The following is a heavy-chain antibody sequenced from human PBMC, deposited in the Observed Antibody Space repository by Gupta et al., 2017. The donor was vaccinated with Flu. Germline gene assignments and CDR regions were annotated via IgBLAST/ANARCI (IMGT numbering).Heavy chain of an antibody. CDR2: IYHSGST. CDR1: GGSLSSSNW. J-gene: IGHJ5*02. V-gene: IGHV4-4*02. D-gene: IGHD3-3*01. Sequence: QVQLQESGPGLVKPSGTLSLTCAVSGGSLSSSNWWSWVRQPPGKGLEWIGEIYHSGSTNYNPSLKSRVTISVDKSKNQFSLKLSSVTAADTAVYYCARVVGTLRFLEWSTRVRVNWFDPWGQGTLVTVSS. CDR3: ARVVGTLRFLEWSTRVRVNWFDP.